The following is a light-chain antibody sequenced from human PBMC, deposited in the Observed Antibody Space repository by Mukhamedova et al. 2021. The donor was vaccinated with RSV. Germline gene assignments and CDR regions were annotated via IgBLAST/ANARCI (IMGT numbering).Light chain of an antibody. V-gene: IGKV3-20*01. Sequence: RATLSCRASQSVSSSYLAWYQQKPGQAPRLLIYGASSRATGIPDRFSGSGSGTDFTLTISRLEPEDFAVYYCQQYGSSPPITFG. CDR3: QQYGSSPPIT. CDR1: QSVSSSY. CDR2: GAS. J-gene: IGKJ5*01.